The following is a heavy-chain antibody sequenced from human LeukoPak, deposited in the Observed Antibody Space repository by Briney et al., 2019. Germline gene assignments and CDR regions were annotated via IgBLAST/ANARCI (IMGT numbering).Heavy chain of an antibody. CDR2: ISWNSGSI. CDR1: GFTFDDYA. Sequence: PGGSLRLSCAASGFTFDDYAMHWVRQAPGKGLEWVSGISWNSGSIGYADSVKGRFTISRDNAKNSLYLQMNSLRAEDTALYYCALAVAGARFDYWGQGTLVTVSS. V-gene: IGHV3-9*01. CDR3: ALAVAGARFDY. D-gene: IGHD6-19*01. J-gene: IGHJ4*02.